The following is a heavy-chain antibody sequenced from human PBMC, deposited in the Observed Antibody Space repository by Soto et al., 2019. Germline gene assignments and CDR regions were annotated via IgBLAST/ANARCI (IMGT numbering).Heavy chain of an antibody. J-gene: IGHJ4*02. CDR1: SYTFISYD. CDR3: VRSPSWETTVTPYYFDY. CDR2: MNPKSANT. D-gene: IGHD4-4*01. Sequence: QVQLVQSGAEVKKPGASVKVSCKASSYTFISYDINWVRQATGQGLEWMGWMNPKSANTGYAQNFQGRVTMTRNTSISTAYMELSSLRSEDTAVYYCVRSPSWETTVTPYYFDYWGQGTLVTVSS. V-gene: IGHV1-8*01.